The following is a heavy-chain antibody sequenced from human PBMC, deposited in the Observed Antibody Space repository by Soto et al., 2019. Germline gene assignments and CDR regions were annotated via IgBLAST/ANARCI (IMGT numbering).Heavy chain of an antibody. CDR3: TSLLRWYGMDV. D-gene: IGHD4-17*01. V-gene: IGHV3-73*01. J-gene: IGHJ6*02. Sequence: GSLRLSCAASGFTFSGSAMHWVRQASGKGLEWVGRIRSKANSYATAYAASVKGRFTISRDDSKNTAYLQMNSLKTEDTAVYYCTSLLRWYGMDVWGQGTTVTVSS. CDR1: GFTFSGSA. CDR2: IRSKANSYAT.